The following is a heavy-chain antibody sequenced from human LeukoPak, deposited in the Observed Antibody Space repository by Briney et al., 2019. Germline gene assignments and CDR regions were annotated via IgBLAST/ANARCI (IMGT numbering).Heavy chain of an antibody. CDR2: IYYSGST. J-gene: IGHJ6*03. Sequence: SETLSLTRTAPGGSISSYYWSWFRQPPGKGLEWIGYIYYSGSTNYNPSLKSRVTISVDTYKNQFSLKLSSVTAADTAVYYCARGPAGYSYGHPGYYYYMDVWGKGTTVTVSS. CDR1: GGSISSYY. CDR3: ARGPAGYSYGHPGYYYYMDV. V-gene: IGHV4-59*01. D-gene: IGHD5-18*01.